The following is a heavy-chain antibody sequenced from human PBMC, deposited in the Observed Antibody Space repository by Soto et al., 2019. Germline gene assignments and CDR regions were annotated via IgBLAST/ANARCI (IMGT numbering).Heavy chain of an antibody. V-gene: IGHV4-4*02. D-gene: IGHD2-2*01. CDR3: ARGGGLPANRFDP. CDR1: GGSISSSNW. CDR2: SYHSGST. Sequence: QVQLQESGPGLVKPSGTLSLTCAVSGGSISSSNWWSWVRQPPGKGLEWIGESYHSGSTNYNPSLQSLVTISVDKSKNQFSLKLSSVTAADTAVYYCARGGGLPANRFDPWGQGTLVTVSS. J-gene: IGHJ5*02.